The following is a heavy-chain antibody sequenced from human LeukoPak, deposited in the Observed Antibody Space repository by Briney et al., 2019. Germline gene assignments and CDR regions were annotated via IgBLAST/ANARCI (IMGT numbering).Heavy chain of an antibody. J-gene: IGHJ4*02. V-gene: IGHV3-9*03. CDR2: ISWNSGSI. CDR1: GFTFDDYA. CDR3: AKDKHFYGSGSLDY. Sequence: GGSLRLSCAASGFTFDDYAMHWVRQAPGKGLEWVSGISWNSGSIDYADSVKGRFTISRDNAKNSLYLQMNSLRAEDMALYYCAKDKHFYGSGSLDYWGQGTLVTVSS. D-gene: IGHD3-10*01.